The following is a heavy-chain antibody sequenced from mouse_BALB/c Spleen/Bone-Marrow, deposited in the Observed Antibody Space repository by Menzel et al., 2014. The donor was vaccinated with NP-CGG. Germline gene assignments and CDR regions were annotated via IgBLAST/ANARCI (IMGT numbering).Heavy chain of an antibody. CDR1: GFNVKDTY. CDR2: IDPANGNT. D-gene: IGHD4-1*01. V-gene: IGHV14-3*02. Sequence: EVQLQQSGAELVKPGASVKLSCTASGFNVKDTYMQWVKQRPEQGLEWIGRIDPANGNTQYDPKFQGKATITADTSSNTAYLQLSSLTSEDTAVYYCARWEYYAMDYWGQGTSVTVSS. J-gene: IGHJ4*01. CDR3: ARWEYYAMDY.